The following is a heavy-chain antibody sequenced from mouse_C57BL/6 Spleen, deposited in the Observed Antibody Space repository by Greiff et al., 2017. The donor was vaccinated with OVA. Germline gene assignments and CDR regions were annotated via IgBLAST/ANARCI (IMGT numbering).Heavy chain of an antibody. CDR3: ARLYDYDGVFAY. D-gene: IGHD2-4*01. J-gene: IGHJ3*01. Sequence: VQLQQSGPELVKPGASVKISCKASGYTFTDYYMNWVKQSHGKSLEWIGDINPNNGGTSYNQKFKGKATLTVDKSSSTAYMELRSLTSEDSAVYYCARLYDYDGVFAYWGQGTLVTVSA. V-gene: IGHV1-26*01. CDR1: GYTFTDYY. CDR2: INPNNGGT.